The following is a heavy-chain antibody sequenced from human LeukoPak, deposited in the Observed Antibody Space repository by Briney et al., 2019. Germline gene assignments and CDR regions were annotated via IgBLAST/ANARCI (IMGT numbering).Heavy chain of an antibody. CDR1: GFTFSSYW. V-gene: IGHV3-7*01. D-gene: IGHD3-3*01. Sequence: GRSLRLSCAASGFTFSSYWMSWVRQAPGKGLEWVANIKQDGNEKYYVDSVKGRFTISRDNAKNSLYLQMNSLRAEDTAVYYCARVYYDFWSASSVYFFDYWGQGTLVTVSS. CDR2: IKQDGNEK. J-gene: IGHJ4*02. CDR3: ARVYYDFWSASSVYFFDY.